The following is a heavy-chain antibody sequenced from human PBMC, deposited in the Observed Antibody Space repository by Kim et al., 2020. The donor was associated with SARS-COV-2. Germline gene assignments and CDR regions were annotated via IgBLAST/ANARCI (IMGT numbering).Heavy chain of an antibody. D-gene: IGHD3-3*01. CDR2: ISGSGGST. CDR1: GFTFSSYA. CDR3: AKDRPYYDFWSGYYSAFDI. V-gene: IGHV3-23*01. J-gene: IGHJ3*02. Sequence: GGSLRLSCAASGFTFSSYAMSWVRQALGKGLEWVSAISGSGGSTYYADSVKGRFTISRDNSKNTLYLQMNSLRAEDTAVYYCAKDRPYYDFWSGYYSAFDIWGQGTMVTVSS.